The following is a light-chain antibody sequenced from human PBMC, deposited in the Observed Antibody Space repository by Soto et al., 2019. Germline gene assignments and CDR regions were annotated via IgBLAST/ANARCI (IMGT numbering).Light chain of an antibody. Sequence: QSVLTQPHSESGYPGQSIAISCTGTNSDVGAYNFVSWYQQYPGKAPKLIIHEVNNRPSGVSDRFSGSKSGNTASLTISGLQADDEADYYCSSFTTYNPRAFGTGT. CDR3: SSFTTYNPRA. CDR1: NSDVGAYNF. CDR2: EVN. J-gene: IGLJ1*01. V-gene: IGLV2-14*01.